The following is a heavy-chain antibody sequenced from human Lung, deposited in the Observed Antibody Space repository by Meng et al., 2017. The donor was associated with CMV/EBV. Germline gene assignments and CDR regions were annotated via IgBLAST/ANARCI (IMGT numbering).Heavy chain of an antibody. CDR1: GHPITTYY. V-gene: IGHV4-59*01. CDR3: ARDRAAIGYYYYVMDV. CDR2: IYYSGST. Sequence: SETXSLTCTVSGHPITTYYWSWIRQPPGKGLEWIGYIYYSGSTNYNPSLRSRVSISVDTSKNQFSLELSSVTAADTAIYYCARDRAAIGYYYYVMDVWGHGXTVTVSS. J-gene: IGHJ6*02. D-gene: IGHD2-2*01.